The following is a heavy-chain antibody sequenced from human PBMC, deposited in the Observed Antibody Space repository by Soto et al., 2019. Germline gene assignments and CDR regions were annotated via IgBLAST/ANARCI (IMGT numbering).Heavy chain of an antibody. CDR3: ARDENDFWSGYYSGGYYYGMDV. CDR2: IIPIFGTA. D-gene: IGHD3-3*01. J-gene: IGHJ6*02. CDR1: GGTFSSYA. V-gene: IGHV1-69*06. Sequence: ASVKVSCKASGGTFSSYAISWVRQAPGQGLEWMGGIIPIFGTANYAQKFQGRVTITADKSTSTAYMELSSLRSEDTAVYYCARDENDFWSGYYSGGYYYGMDVWGQGTTVTVSS.